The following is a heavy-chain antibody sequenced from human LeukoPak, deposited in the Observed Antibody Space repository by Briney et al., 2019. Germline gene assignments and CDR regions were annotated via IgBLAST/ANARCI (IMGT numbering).Heavy chain of an antibody. Sequence: GGSLRLSCAASGFTFSSYAMSWVRQAPGKGLEWVSAISGSGGSKYYADSVKGRFTISRDNAKNSLYLQMNSLRVEDTAVYYCATSQSSVAGIIGDWGQGTLVTVSS. CDR1: GFTFSSYA. V-gene: IGHV3-23*01. D-gene: IGHD6-19*01. CDR3: ATSQSSVAGIIGD. J-gene: IGHJ4*02. CDR2: ISGSGGSK.